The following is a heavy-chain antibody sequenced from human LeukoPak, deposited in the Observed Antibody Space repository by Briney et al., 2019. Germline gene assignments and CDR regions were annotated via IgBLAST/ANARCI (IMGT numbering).Heavy chain of an antibody. J-gene: IGHJ5*02. CDR2: IYYSGST. V-gene: IGHV4-61*01. D-gene: IGHD6-13*01. CDR3: ARETPHWSSSWYGRNWFDP. CDR1: GGSVSSGSYY. Sequence: SETLSLTCTVSGGSVSSGSYYWSWIRQPPGKGLEWIGYIYYSGSTSYNPSLKSRVTISLDTSKNQFSLKARSVTAADTAVYYCARETPHWSSSWYGRNWFDPWGQGTLVTVSS.